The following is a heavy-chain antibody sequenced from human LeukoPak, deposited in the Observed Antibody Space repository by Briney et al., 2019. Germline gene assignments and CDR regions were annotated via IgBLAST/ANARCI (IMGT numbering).Heavy chain of an antibody. D-gene: IGHD3-22*01. Sequence: KAGGSLRLSCAASGFTFSSYSMNWVRQAPGNGLEWVSSISSSSSYIYYADSVKGRFTISRDNAKNSLYLQMNSLRAEDTAVYYCARVLSLPYYYDSSGYTDAFDIWGQGTMVTVSS. V-gene: IGHV3-21*01. CDR2: ISSSSSYI. CDR1: GFTFSSYS. J-gene: IGHJ3*02. CDR3: ARVLSLPYYYDSSGYTDAFDI.